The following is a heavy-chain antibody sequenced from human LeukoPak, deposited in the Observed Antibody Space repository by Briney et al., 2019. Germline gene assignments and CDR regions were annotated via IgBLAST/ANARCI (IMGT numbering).Heavy chain of an antibody. CDR2: IYYSGKT. CDR3: ARLLDNDSXGDPDTFDM. J-gene: IGHJ3*02. D-gene: IGHD2-15*01. CDR1: GGSISGHY. Sequence: SETLSLTCAVSGGSISGHYWSWIRQPPGKGLEWIGYIYYSGKTYYSPSLHSRVTISVDTSNNHFSLKLTSVTAADTAVYYCARLLDNDSXGDPDTFDMWGQGTMVTVSS. V-gene: IGHV4-59*11.